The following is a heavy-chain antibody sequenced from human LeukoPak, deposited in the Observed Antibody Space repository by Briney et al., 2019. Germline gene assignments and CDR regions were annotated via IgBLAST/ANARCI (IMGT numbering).Heavy chain of an antibody. D-gene: IGHD5-18*01. Sequence: GGSLRLSCAASGFTVSSNYMSWVRQAPGKGLEWVSVIYSGGSTYYADSVKGRFTISRDNSKNTLYLQMNSLRAEDTAVYYCASWAPPLYSYGPGDYWGQGTLVTVSS. CDR1: GFTVSSNY. V-gene: IGHV3-53*01. J-gene: IGHJ4*02. CDR2: IYSGGST. CDR3: ASWAPPLYSYGPGDY.